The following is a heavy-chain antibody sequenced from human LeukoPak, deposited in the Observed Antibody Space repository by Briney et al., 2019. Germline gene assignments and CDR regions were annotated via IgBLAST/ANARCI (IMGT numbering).Heavy chain of an antibody. CDR2: IYSGGST. Sequence: GGSLRLSCAASGFTVSSNYMSWVRQAPGKGLEWVSVIYSGGSTYYADSVKGRFTISRDNCKNTLYLQMNSLRAEDTAVYYCAGSKSSSTGWFDPWGQGTLVTVSS. CDR3: AGSKSSSTGWFDP. CDR1: GFTVSSNY. D-gene: IGHD6-6*01. V-gene: IGHV3-53*01. J-gene: IGHJ5*02.